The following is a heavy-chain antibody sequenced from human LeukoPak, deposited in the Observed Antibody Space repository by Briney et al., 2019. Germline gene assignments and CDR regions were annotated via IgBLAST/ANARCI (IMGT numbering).Heavy chain of an antibody. Sequence: ASVKVSCKASGYTFTSYEINWVRQATGQGLEWMGWMNPNSGNTGYAQKFQGRVTMTRNTSISTAYMELSSLRSEDTAVYYCARDQGGSYGIASGYWGQGTLVTVSS. CDR2: MNPNSGNT. J-gene: IGHJ4*02. V-gene: IGHV1-8*01. D-gene: IGHD1-26*01. CDR1: GYTFTSYE. CDR3: ARDQGGSYGIASGY.